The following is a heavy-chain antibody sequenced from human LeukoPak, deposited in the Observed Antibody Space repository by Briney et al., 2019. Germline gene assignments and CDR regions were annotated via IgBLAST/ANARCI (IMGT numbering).Heavy chain of an antibody. CDR3: ARLRRRGSYRISPDFDY. CDR1: GGSFSGYY. V-gene: IGHV4-34*01. Sequence: SETLSLTCAVYGGSFSGYYWSWIRQPPGKGLEWIGEINHSGSAKYNPSLKSRVTMSVDTSKNQFSLRLTSVTAADTAVYYCARLRRRGSYRISPDFDYWGQGTLVTVSS. J-gene: IGHJ4*02. CDR2: INHSGSA. D-gene: IGHD3-16*02.